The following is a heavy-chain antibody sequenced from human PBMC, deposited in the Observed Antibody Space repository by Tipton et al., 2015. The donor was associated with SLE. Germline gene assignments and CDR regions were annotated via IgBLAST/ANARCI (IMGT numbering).Heavy chain of an antibody. CDR3: ARGPLLDL. CDR1: GGSFSGYY. D-gene: IGHD5/OR15-5a*01. CDR2: INHSGST. V-gene: IGHV4-34*01. Sequence: TLSLTCAVYGGSFSGYYWIWIRQPPGKGLEWIGEINHSGSTNYNPSLKSRVTISVDTSKNQFSLKLSSVTAAATAVYYCARGPLLDLWGRGTLVTVSA. J-gene: IGHJ2*01.